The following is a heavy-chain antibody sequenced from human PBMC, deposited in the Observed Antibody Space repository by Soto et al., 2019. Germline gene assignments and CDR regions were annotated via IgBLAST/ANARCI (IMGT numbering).Heavy chain of an antibody. D-gene: IGHD3-10*01. Sequence: GSVKVSCKASGYTLTSYGITCVRQATGQGLEWMGWMNPNSGNTGYAQKFQGRVTMTRNTSISTAYMELSSLRSEDTDVCCCARGLFRFTLFQQPGDYWGQGTLVTVSS. CDR3: ARGLFRFTLFQQPGDY. CDR1: GYTLTSYG. J-gene: IGHJ4*02. CDR2: MNPNSGNT. V-gene: IGHV1-8*02.